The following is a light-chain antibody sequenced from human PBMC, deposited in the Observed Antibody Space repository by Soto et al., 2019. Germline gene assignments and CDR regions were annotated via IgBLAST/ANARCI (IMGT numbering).Light chain of an antibody. CDR2: KAS. Sequence: DIQMTQSPSTLSASVGDRVTITCRASQSISSWLAWYQQKPGKAPNLLIYKASSLQSGVPSRFSGSGSGTEFALTITSLQPDDLATYHCQQYSSYPYTFGQGTKLEIK. CDR3: QQYSSYPYT. CDR1: QSISSW. V-gene: IGKV1-5*03. J-gene: IGKJ2*01.